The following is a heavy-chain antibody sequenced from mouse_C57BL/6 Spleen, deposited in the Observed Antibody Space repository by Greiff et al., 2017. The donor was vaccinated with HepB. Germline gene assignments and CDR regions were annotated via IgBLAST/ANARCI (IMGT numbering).Heavy chain of an antibody. CDR1: GYAFSSSW. Sequence: QVQLQQSGPELVKPGASVKISCKASGYAFSSSWMNWVKQRPGKGLEWIGRIYPGDGDTNYNGKFKGKATLTADKSSSTAYMQLSSLTSEDSAVYVYARGLRRGENYYALDYWGKGTTVTVSS. D-gene: IGHD2-12*01. CDR3: ARGLRRGENYYALDY. CDR2: IYPGDGDT. J-gene: IGHJ4*01. V-gene: IGHV1-82*01.